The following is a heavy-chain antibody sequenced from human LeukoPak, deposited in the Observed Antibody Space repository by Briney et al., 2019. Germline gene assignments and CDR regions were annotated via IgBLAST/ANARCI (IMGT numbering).Heavy chain of an antibody. D-gene: IGHD3-22*01. V-gene: IGHV4-34*01. CDR1: GGSFSDYY. CDR2: INHSGGT. CDR3: ARAPYLSSGS. J-gene: IGHJ3*01. Sequence: PSETLSLTCAVYGGSFSDYYWSWIPQSPGKGLEWIGEINHSGGTNYHPPLKSRVTISLDTSKNQFSLNLNSVTAADTAVYYCARAPYLSSGSWGQGTMVTVSS.